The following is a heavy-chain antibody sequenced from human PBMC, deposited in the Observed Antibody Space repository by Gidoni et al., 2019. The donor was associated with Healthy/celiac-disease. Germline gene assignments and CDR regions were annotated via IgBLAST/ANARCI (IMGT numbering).Heavy chain of an antibody. V-gene: IGHV5-10-1*03. D-gene: IGHD6-13*01. J-gene: IGHJ4*02. CDR3: ARLGGSIAAAGTGY. Sequence: EVQLVQSGAEVKKPGESLRISCKGSGYSFTSYWISWVRQMPGKGLAWMGKIDPSDSYINYSPSFQGHVTISADKSISTAYLQWSSLKASDIPMYYCARLGGSIAAAGTGYWGQGTLVTVSS. CDR2: IDPSDSYI. CDR1: GYSFTSYW.